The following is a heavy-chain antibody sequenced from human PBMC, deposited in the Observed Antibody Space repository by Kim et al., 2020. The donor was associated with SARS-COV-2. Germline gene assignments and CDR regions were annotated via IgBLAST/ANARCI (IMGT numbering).Heavy chain of an antibody. D-gene: IGHD3-10*01. CDR3: ARHRMVRGTGDWFDP. Sequence: PSFQGQVTISADKSFSTAYLQWSSLTASDTAMYYCARHRMVRGTGDWFDPWGQGTLVTVSS. J-gene: IGHJ5*02. V-gene: IGHV5-51*01.